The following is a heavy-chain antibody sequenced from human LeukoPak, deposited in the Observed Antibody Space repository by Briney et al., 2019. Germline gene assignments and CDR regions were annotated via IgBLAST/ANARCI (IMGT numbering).Heavy chain of an antibody. D-gene: IGHD4-17*01. CDR2: IGSSGEKI. CDR1: GFSSDKFG. J-gene: IGHJ6*03. V-gene: IGHV3-23*01. CDR3: AKSGPGDYDNYYFYMDV. Sequence: EGSLRLSCAASGFSSDKFGMTWVRQAPGKGLEWVTAIGSSGEKIYYGDSVKGRFTISRDISKTMLHLQMNNLRAKDRALYYCAKSGPGDYDNYYFYMDVWGKGTTVTVSS.